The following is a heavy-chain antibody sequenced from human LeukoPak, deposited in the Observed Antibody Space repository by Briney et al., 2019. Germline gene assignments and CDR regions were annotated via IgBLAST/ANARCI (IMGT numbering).Heavy chain of an antibody. V-gene: IGHV3-23*01. CDR2: ISGSGGST. D-gene: IGHD3-10*01. Sequence: PGGSLRLSCAASGFTFSNYAMSWVRQAPGKGLEWVSTISGSGGSTDHVDSVKGRFTISRDNSKNTMYLQMNSLRAEDTAVYYCAKDRGYGSGSYFWDYWGQGTLVTVSS. CDR1: GFTFSNYA. J-gene: IGHJ4*02. CDR3: AKDRGYGSGSYFWDY.